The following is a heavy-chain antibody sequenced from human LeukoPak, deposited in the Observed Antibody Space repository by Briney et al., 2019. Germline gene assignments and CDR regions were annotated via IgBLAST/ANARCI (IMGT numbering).Heavy chain of an antibody. Sequence: SETLSLTCAVYGGSFSGYYWSWIRQPPGKGLEWIGEINHSGSTNYNPSLKSRVTISVDTSKNQFSLKLSSVTAADTAVYYCARRRAGKRAYYYYYMDVWGKGTTVTVSS. CDR1: GGSFSGYY. V-gene: IGHV4-34*01. D-gene: IGHD6-19*01. CDR3: ARRRAGKRAYYYYYMDV. J-gene: IGHJ6*03. CDR2: INHSGST.